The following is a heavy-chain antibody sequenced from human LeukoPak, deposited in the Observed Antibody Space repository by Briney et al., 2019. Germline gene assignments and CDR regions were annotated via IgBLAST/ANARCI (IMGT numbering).Heavy chain of an antibody. D-gene: IGHD4-17*01. CDR1: GGSFSGYY. CDR3: AAFGRTTVTD. Sequence: PSETLSLTCAVYGGSFSGYYWSWIRQPAGKGLEWIGRIYTSGSTNYNPSLKSRVTMSVDTSKNQFSLKLSSVTAADTAVYYCAAFGRTTVTDLGQGTLVTVSS. J-gene: IGHJ4*02. CDR2: IYTSGST. V-gene: IGHV4-59*10.